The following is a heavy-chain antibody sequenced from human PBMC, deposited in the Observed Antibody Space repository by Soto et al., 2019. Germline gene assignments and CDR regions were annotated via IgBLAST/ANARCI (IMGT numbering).Heavy chain of an antibody. CDR2: ISGSGTDT. CDR3: AKRGRGAVAFDY. Sequence: EVQLLESGGGLVQPGGSLRLSCAASGFTFSSYAMSWVRQAPGKGLEWVSTISGSGTDTYYAYSVTGRFTISRDNSKNTLYLQMNSLRAEDTAVYYCAKRGRGAVAFDYWGQGTLVTVSS. CDR1: GFTFSSYA. J-gene: IGHJ4*02. D-gene: IGHD6-19*01. V-gene: IGHV3-23*01.